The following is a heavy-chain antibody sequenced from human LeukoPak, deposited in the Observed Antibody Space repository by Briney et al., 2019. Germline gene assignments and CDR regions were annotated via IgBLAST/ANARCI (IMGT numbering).Heavy chain of an antibody. D-gene: IGHD6-19*01. CDR3: ARGSGWYPKYYFDY. J-gene: IGHJ4*02. Sequence: ASVKVSCKASGYTFTGYYMHWVRQAPGQGLEWMGWINPNSGGTNYAQKFQGRVTMTRDTSISTAYMELSRLRSDDTAVYYCARGSGWYPKYYFDYWGQGTLVTVSS. CDR1: GYTFTGYY. CDR2: INPNSGGT. V-gene: IGHV1-2*02.